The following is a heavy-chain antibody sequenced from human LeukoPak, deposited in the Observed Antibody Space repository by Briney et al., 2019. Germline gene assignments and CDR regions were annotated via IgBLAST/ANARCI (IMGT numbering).Heavy chain of an antibody. CDR3: ARLWFGWFDP. Sequence: SETLSLTCTVSGGSIRSYYWSWIRQPAGKGLEWIGHVSTSGSTYYNPSLKSRVTISVDRSKNQFSLKLSSVTAADTAVYYCARLWFGWFDPWGQGTLVTVSS. J-gene: IGHJ5*02. CDR2: VSTSGST. CDR1: GGSIRSYY. D-gene: IGHD3-10*01. V-gene: IGHV4-4*07.